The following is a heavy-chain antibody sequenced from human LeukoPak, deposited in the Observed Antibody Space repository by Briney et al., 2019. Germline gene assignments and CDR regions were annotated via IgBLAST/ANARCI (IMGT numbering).Heavy chain of an antibody. V-gene: IGHV1-2*02. Sequence: ASVKVSCKASGYTFTGYYMHWVRQAPGQGLEWMGWINPNSGGTNYAQKFQGRVTMTRDTSISTAYMELSRLRSDDTAVYYCARDGSPTLLWFGEGPFDYWGQGTLVTVSP. D-gene: IGHD3-10*01. CDR3: ARDGSPTLLWFGEGPFDY. CDR2: INPNSGGT. CDR1: GYTFTGYY. J-gene: IGHJ4*02.